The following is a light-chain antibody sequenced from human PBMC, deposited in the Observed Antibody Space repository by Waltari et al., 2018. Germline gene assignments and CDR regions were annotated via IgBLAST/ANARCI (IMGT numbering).Light chain of an antibody. J-gene: IGKJ1*01. CDR3: QQYNDWPRT. CDR2: GEL. CDR1: QSVNRN. V-gene: IGKV3-15*01. Sequence: EIVMTQSPATLSVSPGERVTLSCRASQSVNRNLAWYQQRPGQAPRLLVYGELPRGTGIPARFSGSGSGTEFTLTISSLQSEDFAVYYCQQYNDWPRTFGQGTTVEIK.